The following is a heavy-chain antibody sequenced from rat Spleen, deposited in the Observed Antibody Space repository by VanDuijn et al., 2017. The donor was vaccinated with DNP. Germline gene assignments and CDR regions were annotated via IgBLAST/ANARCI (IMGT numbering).Heavy chain of an antibody. CDR2: ITRSGGSP. D-gene: IGHD1-2*01. CDR1: GFTFNNYW. Sequence: EVQLVESGGDLVQPGRSLTLSCFASGFTFNNYWMAWIRQVPGKGLEWVASITRSGGSPFYPDSVKGRFTISRDNAKNTQYLQMDSLRSEDTATYYCVRHEDSSSHIYGFAYWGQGTLVTVSS. V-gene: IGHV5-31*01. J-gene: IGHJ3*01. CDR3: VRHEDSSSHIYGFAY.